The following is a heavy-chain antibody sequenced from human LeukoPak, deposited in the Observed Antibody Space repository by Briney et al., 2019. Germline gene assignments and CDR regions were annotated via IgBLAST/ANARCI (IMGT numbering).Heavy chain of an antibody. J-gene: IGHJ4*02. CDR2: ISAYNGNT. CDR1: GYTFTSYG. Sequence: ASVKVSCKASGYTFTSYGISWVRQAPGQGLEWMGWISAYNGNTNYAQKFQGRVTITRNTSISTAYMDLSSLRSEDSAVYYCARDSNGSGSYPFHYFDYWGQGTLVTVSS. V-gene: IGHV1-18*01. CDR3: ARDSNGSGSYPFHYFDY. D-gene: IGHD3-10*01.